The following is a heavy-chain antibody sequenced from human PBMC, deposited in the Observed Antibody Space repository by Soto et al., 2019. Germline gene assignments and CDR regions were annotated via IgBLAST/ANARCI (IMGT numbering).Heavy chain of an antibody. CDR1: GFTFSSYA. V-gene: IGHV3-30-3*01. J-gene: IGHJ4*02. Sequence: GGSLRLSCAASGFTFSSYAMHWVRQAPGKGLEWVAVISYDGSNKYYADSVKGRFTISRDNSKNTLYLQMNSLRAEDTAVYYCARDGDSGYCSGGSCYSLYLDYWGQGTLVTVSS. CDR3: ARDGDSGYCSGGSCYSLYLDY. D-gene: IGHD2-15*01. CDR2: ISYDGSNK.